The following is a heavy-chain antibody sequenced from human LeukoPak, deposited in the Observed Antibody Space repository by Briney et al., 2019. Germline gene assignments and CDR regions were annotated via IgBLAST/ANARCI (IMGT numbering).Heavy chain of an antibody. D-gene: IGHD2-15*01. Sequence: ASVRVSYKATGYTFTGFYLHWVRQAPGQGLEWMGWIKPHTGDTKSAQRFQGRVTMTRDTSITTAYMELSNLRSDDTAVYYCARGKVGVDWYFDFSGRGSLVSVSS. CDR3: ARGKVGVDWYFDF. CDR1: GYTFTGFY. CDR2: IKPHTGDT. J-gene: IGHJ2*01. V-gene: IGHV1-2*02.